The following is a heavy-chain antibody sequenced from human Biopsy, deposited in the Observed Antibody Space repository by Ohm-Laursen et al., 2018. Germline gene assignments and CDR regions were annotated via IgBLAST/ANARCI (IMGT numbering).Heavy chain of an antibody. D-gene: IGHD3-22*01. V-gene: IGHV4-34*01. J-gene: IGHJ6*02. CDR2: INHRGTT. Sequence: SETLSLTCAVYGGSFSDYYWTWIRQPPGKGLEWIGEINHRGTTNYNPSLKSRVAISVDTSKNQFSLTLRSLTAADTAVYYCVRGVDYYDPYHYYALDVWGQGTTVTVSS. CDR3: VRGVDYYDPYHYYALDV. CDR1: GGSFSDYY.